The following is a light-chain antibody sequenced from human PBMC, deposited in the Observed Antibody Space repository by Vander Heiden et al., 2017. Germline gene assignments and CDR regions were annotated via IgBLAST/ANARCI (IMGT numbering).Light chain of an antibody. CDR3: QQYDSSPWT. J-gene: IGKJ1*01. Sequence: EIVLTQSPGTLSVSPGERATLSCRASQSVSSSYLAWYQQKPGHAHRLLIYGATSRTTGIPDRFSSSGSGTDFILTISRLEPEDFAVYYCQQYDSSPWTFGQGTKVEIK. V-gene: IGKV3-20*01. CDR2: GAT. CDR1: QSVSSSY.